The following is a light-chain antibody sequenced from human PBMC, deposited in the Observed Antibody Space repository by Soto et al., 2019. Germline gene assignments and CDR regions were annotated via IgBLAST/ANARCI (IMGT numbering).Light chain of an antibody. CDR1: QSIGRN. CDR3: QQYNSWT. Sequence: DIQITQSPASLSASVGDRVTISCRASQSIGRNLNWYQQKPGKAPTLLMFTSSNLQSGVPSRFSGSGSGTAFALTISGLQPDDFATYYCQQYNSWTFGQGTKVDIK. V-gene: IGKV1-39*01. J-gene: IGKJ1*01. CDR2: TSS.